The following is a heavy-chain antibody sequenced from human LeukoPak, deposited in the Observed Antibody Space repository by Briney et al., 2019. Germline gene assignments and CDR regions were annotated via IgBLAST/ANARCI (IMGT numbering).Heavy chain of an antibody. V-gene: IGHV3-23*01. CDR2: ISGCGGST. D-gene: IGHD3-22*01. J-gene: IGHJ4*02. Sequence: GGSLRLSCAASGFTFSSYAMSWVRQAPGKGLEWVSAISGCGGSTYYADSVKGRFPISRDNSKNTLYLQMNSLRAEDTAVYYCAKGGYYYDSSGYLDYWGQGTLVTVSS. CDR1: GFTFSSYA. CDR3: AKGGYYYDSSGYLDY.